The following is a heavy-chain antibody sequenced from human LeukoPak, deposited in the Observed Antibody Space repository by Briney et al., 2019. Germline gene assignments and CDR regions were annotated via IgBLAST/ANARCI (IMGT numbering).Heavy chain of an antibody. D-gene: IGHD1-26*01. CDR3: ARSIGIVGAKAYYYMDV. CDR2: ISSSGTNT. CDR1: GFTFSSYE. Sequence: GGSLRLSCAASGFTFSSYEMNWVRQAPGKGLEWVSYISSSGTNTYYADSVKGRFTISRDNSKSTPYVQMNSLRAEDTAVYYCARSIGIVGAKAYYYMDVWGKGTTVTVSS. V-gene: IGHV3-48*03. J-gene: IGHJ6*03.